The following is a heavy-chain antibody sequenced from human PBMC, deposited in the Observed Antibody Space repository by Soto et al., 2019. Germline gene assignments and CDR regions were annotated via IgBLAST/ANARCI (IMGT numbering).Heavy chain of an antibody. CDR3: ARVVVVPAAMRPHYYYMDV. Sequence: GSLRLSCAASGFTFSSYWMSWVRQAPGKGLEWVANIKQDGSEKYYVDSVKGRFTISRDNAKNSLYLQMNSLRAEDTAVYYCARVVVVPAAMRPHYYYMDVWGKGTTVTVSS. D-gene: IGHD2-2*01. V-gene: IGHV3-7*01. J-gene: IGHJ6*03. CDR2: IKQDGSEK. CDR1: GFTFSSYW.